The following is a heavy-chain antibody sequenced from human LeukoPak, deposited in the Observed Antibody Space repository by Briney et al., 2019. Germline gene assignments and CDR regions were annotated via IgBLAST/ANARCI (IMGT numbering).Heavy chain of an antibody. Sequence: SQTLSLTCTVSGGSISSGDYYWSWIRQPPGKGLEWIGEINHSGSTNYNPSLKSRVTISVDTSKNQFSLKLSSVTAADTAVYYCARGTDPIYSYCSSTSCYKGYYFDYWGQGTLVTVSS. V-gene: IGHV4-30-4*08. J-gene: IGHJ4*02. D-gene: IGHD2-2*02. CDR2: INHSGST. CDR1: GGSISSGDYY. CDR3: ARGTDPIYSYCSSTSCYKGYYFDY.